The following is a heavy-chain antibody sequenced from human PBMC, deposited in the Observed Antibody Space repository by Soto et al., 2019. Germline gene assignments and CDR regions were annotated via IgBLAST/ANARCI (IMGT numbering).Heavy chain of an antibody. CDR2: IKYDGSEE. CDR3: VTDLNWQGH. J-gene: IGHJ4*02. CDR1: GFTFSSYW. V-gene: IGHV3-7*01. Sequence: PGGSLRLSCVVSGFTFSSYWMTWVRQAPGKGLECVANIKYDGSEEYYVDSVEGRFTISRDNAKNSLYLQMNSLRDEDTAVYYCVTDLNWQGHWGQGTLVTVSS.